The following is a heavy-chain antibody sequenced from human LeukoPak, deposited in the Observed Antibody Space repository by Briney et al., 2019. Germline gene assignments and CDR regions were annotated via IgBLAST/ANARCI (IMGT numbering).Heavy chain of an antibody. Sequence: GGSLRPSCAASGFTFSSYWMSWVRQAPGKGLEWVANIKQDGSEKYYVDSVKGRFTISRDNAKNSLYLQMNSLRAEDTALYYCAKDFGSGSYGRTAGFSMFDYWGQGTLVTVSS. D-gene: IGHD3-10*01. V-gene: IGHV3-7*03. CDR1: GFTFSSYW. CDR2: IKQDGSEK. J-gene: IGHJ4*02. CDR3: AKDFGSGSYGRTAGFSMFDY.